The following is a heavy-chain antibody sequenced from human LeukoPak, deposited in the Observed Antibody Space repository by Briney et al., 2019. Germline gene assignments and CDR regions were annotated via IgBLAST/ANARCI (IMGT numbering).Heavy chain of an antibody. CDR3: AKKSCSGGNCYCPSDS. CDR2: VSDSGGTT. J-gene: IGHJ4*02. CDR1: GFTFSNYA. V-gene: IGHV3-23*01. Sequence: GGSLRLSCAASGFTFSNYAMNWVRQAPGKGLEWVSSVSDSGGTTYYTDSVKGRFTISRDNSKNTLYLHMNSLRADDSAVYYCAKKSCSGGNCYCPSDSWGQGTLVTVSS. D-gene: IGHD2-15*01.